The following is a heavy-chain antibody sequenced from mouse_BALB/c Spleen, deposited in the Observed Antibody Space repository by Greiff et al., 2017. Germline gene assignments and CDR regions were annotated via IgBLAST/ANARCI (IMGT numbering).Heavy chain of an antibody. CDR2: ISSGGST. CDR1: GFTFSSYA. Sequence: EVQVVESGGGLVKPGGSLKLSCAASGFTFSSYAMSWVRQTPEKRLEWVASISSGGSTYYPDSVKGRFTISRDNARNILYLQMSSLRSEDTAMYYCARYYYGSSYLDYWGQGTTLTVSS. V-gene: IGHV5-6-5*01. D-gene: IGHD1-1*01. CDR3: ARYYYGSSYLDY. J-gene: IGHJ2*01.